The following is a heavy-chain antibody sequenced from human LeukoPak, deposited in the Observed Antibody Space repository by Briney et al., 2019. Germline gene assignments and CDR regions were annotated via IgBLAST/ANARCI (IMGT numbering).Heavy chain of an antibody. D-gene: IGHD3-22*01. Sequence: GGSLRLSCAASGFTFSNYWMNWVRQAPGKGLVWVSRINSDGINTSYADSVKGRFTISRDNAKNTLNLQMNSLRAEDTAVCYCARDLGQYYDTSDNWFDPWGQGTLVTVSS. CDR1: GFTFSNYW. V-gene: IGHV3-74*01. CDR3: ARDLGQYYDTSDNWFDP. CDR2: INSDGINT. J-gene: IGHJ5*02.